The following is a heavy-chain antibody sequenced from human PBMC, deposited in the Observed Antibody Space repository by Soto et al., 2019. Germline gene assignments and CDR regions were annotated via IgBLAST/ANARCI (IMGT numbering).Heavy chain of an antibody. Sequence: GXSXKVSFKATEDTXTSYYIDLVRQAPGQGLEWMGIINPNGGSTRYAQKFQVRVTFTRDTPASTVYLELRSLRSDYTAFYYCARSSGGVFGIIIEGSNWFGSWGQGTLVTVSS. CDR1: EDTXTSYY. V-gene: IGHV1-46*01. CDR2: INPNGGST. D-gene: IGHD1-26*01. CDR3: ARSSGGVFGIIIEGSNWFGS. J-gene: IGHJ5*01.